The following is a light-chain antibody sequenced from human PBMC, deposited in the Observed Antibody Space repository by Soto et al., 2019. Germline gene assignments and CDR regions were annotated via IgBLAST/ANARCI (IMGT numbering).Light chain of an antibody. V-gene: IGLV1-40*01. J-gene: IGLJ2*01. CDR2: GNS. CDR3: QSYDSSLSGVV. CDR1: RSNIGADYD. Sequence: QSALTQPPSVSGAPGQRVTISCTGSRSNIGADYDVHWYQQLPGTAPKLLFYGNSNRPSGVPDRFSGSKSGTSASLAITGLQAEYEADYYCQSYDSSLSGVVFGGGTKLTVL.